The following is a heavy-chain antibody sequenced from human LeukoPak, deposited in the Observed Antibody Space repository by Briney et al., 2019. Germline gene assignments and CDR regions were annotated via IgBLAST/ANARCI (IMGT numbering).Heavy chain of an antibody. CDR1: GGSFNYY. J-gene: IGHJ3*01. Sequence: KPSETLSLTCAVYGGSFNYYWSWIRQPPGKGLEWIGEINHSGITKYNPSLKSRASISVDTSKNQFSLRLSSVTAADTAIYYCAKSLYCGDDCFWGPGTMVTVSS. V-gene: IGHV4-34*01. CDR3: AKSLYCGDDCF. D-gene: IGHD2-21*02. CDR2: INHSGIT.